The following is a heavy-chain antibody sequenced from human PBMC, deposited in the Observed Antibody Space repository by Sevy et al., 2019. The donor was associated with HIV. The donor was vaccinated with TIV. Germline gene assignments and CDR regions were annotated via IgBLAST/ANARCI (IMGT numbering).Heavy chain of an antibody. V-gene: IGHV1-69*13. CDR1: GGTFSSYA. CDR2: IIPIFGTA. Sequence: ASVKVSCKASGGTFSSYAISWVRQAPGQGLEWMGGIIPIFGTANYAQKFQGRVTITADESTSTAYMELSSLRSEHTAVNYGASGPFDYDILTGHHDRYYYGMDVWGQGTTVTVSS. J-gene: IGHJ6*02. CDR3: ASGPFDYDILTGHHDRYYYGMDV. D-gene: IGHD3-9*01.